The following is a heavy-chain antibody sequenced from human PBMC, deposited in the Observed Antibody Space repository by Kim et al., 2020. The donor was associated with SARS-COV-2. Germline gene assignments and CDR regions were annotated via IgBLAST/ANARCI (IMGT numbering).Heavy chain of an antibody. D-gene: IGHD3-16*01. CDR2: IDPSDSYT. J-gene: IGHJ4*02. CDR1: GYSFTNYW. Sequence: GESLKISCKGSGYSFTNYWISWVRQMPGKGLEWMGRIDPSDSYTNYSPSFRGHVTISADKSITTAFLQWSSLQASDTAMYYCARGFGDLDYWGQGTLVTVSS. CDR3: ARGFGDLDY. V-gene: IGHV5-10-1*01.